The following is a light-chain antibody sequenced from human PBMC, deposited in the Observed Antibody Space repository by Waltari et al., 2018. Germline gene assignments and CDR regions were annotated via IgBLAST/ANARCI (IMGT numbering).Light chain of an antibody. V-gene: IGLV2-11*01. CDR3: CSYAGNFTWV. CDR1: SSDVGGYTY. J-gene: IGLJ3*02. CDR2: DVT. Sequence: QSALTQPRSVSGSPGQSVTISCTGTSSDVGGYTYVSWYQQHPGKAPKLMIYDVTKGPSGFPDRFSGSKSGNTASLTISGLQAEDEAEYYCCSYAGNFTWVFGGGTKVTVL.